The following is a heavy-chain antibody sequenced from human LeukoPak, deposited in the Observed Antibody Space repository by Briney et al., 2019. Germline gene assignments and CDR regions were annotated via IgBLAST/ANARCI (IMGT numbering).Heavy chain of an antibody. CDR3: ARGRVVPAAIVYFDY. D-gene: IGHD2-2*02. Sequence: SQTLSLTCTVSGGSISSGDYYWSWIRQPPGKGLEWIGYIYYSGSTYYNPSLKSRVTISVDTSKNQFSLKLSSVTAADTAVYYCARGRVVPAAIVYFDYWGQGTLVTVSS. V-gene: IGHV4-30-4*08. J-gene: IGHJ4*02. CDR2: IYYSGST. CDR1: GGSISSGDYY.